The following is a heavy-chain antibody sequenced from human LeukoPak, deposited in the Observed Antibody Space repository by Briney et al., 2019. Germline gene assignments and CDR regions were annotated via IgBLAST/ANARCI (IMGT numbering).Heavy chain of an antibody. Sequence: SETLSLTCAVYGGSFSGYYWSWIRQPPGKGLEWIGEISHSGSTNYNPSLKSRVTISVDTSKDQFSLKLSSVTAADTAVYYCARESSYDILTENWFDPWGQGTLVTVSS. CDR3: ARESSYDILTENWFDP. V-gene: IGHV4-34*01. CDR1: GGSFSGYY. D-gene: IGHD3-9*01. J-gene: IGHJ5*02. CDR2: ISHSGST.